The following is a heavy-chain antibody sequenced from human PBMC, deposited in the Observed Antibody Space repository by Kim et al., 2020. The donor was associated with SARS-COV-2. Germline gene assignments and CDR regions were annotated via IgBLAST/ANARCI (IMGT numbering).Heavy chain of an antibody. Sequence: KFQGRVTMTRNTSISTAYMELSSLRSEDTAVYYCARMRGYPRYYYYGMDVWGQGTTVTVSS. J-gene: IGHJ6*02. D-gene: IGHD1-1*01. V-gene: IGHV1-8*01. CDR3: ARMRGYPRYYYYGMDV.